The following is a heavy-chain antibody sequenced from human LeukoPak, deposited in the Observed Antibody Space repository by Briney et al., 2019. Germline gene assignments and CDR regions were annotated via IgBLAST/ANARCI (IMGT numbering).Heavy chain of an antibody. J-gene: IGHJ5*02. CDR3: ARLSVYHYSGSYLIRGWFDP. V-gene: IGHV4-38-2*01. CDR1: GYSISSGYY. Sequence: SETLSLTCAVSGYSISSGYYWGWIRQPPGKGLEWIGSIHHSGSTYYNPSLKSRVTISVDTSKNQFSLKLSSVTAADTAVYYCARLSVYHYSGSYLIRGWFDPWGQGTLVTVSS. D-gene: IGHD3-10*01. CDR2: IHHSGST.